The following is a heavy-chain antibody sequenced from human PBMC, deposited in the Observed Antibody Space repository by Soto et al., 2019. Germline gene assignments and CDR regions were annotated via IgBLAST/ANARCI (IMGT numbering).Heavy chain of an antibody. V-gene: IGHV4-31*03. D-gene: IGHD5-12*01. CDR3: ARRVLLCGPGSLATDP. CDR1: GASTSSGGDY. CDR2: IYYIGST. J-gene: IGHJ5*02. Sequence: LCLTCTVSGASTSSGGDYWNWIRQHPGKGLEWIGYIYYIGSTYYNPSLKSRVTISLDTSKNQFSLKLSSVTAAVSSLYYGARRVLLCGPGSLATDP.